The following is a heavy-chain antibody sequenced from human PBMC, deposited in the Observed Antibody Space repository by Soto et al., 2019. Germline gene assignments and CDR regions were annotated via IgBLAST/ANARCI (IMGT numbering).Heavy chain of an antibody. V-gene: IGHV3-33*01. Sequence: PGGSLRLSCSASGFIFSSFGMHWVRQAPGKGLEWVAHIWYDGSNTYYADSVKGRFTISRDNSRNTLYLQMNSLRAEDTAVYHCVRDLLGSGGHLDYWGQGTPVTVS. J-gene: IGHJ4*02. CDR1: GFIFSSFG. D-gene: IGHD7-27*01. CDR2: IWYDGSNT. CDR3: VRDLLGSGGHLDY.